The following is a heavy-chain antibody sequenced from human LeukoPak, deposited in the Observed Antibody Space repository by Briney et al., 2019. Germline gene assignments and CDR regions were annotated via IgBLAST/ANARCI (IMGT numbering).Heavy chain of an antibody. V-gene: IGHV4-34*12. CDR3: ARVYTRAYYYDSSGYYCFDY. Sequence: SETLSLTCAVFGGSFDGYYWTWIRQSPGTGLEWIGEIVYSGSTNYNPSLKSRVTISVDTSKNQFSLKLSSVTAADTAVYYCARVYTRAYYYDSSGYYCFDYWGQGTLVTVSS. D-gene: IGHD3-22*01. CDR1: GGSFDGYY. CDR2: IVYSGST. J-gene: IGHJ4*02.